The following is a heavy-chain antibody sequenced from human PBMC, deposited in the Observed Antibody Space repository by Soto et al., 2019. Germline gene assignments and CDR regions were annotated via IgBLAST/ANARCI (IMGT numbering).Heavy chain of an antibody. CDR2: IIPVFNTA. Sequence: QVHLVQSGAEVKRPGSSVKVSCRTSRGIFSGYGINWVRQAPGQGLEWMGGIIPVFNTANYAQRFQGRLLMTADESTSTAYMELSSLRHEDTAVYYCARATHTYNYDYSGYPDFDHWGRGSLVTVSS. J-gene: IGHJ4*02. CDR3: ARATHTYNYDYSGYPDFDH. V-gene: IGHV1-69*01. D-gene: IGHD3-22*01. CDR1: RGIFSGYG.